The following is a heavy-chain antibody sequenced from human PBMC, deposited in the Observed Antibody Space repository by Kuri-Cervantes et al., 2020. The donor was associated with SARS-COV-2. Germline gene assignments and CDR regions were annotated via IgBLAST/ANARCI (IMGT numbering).Heavy chain of an antibody. D-gene: IGHD7-27*01. V-gene: IGHV3-7*01. CDR2: IKQDGSEK. CDR1: GFTFSSYW. CDR3: ARDRELGTRGTNWFDP. J-gene: IGHJ5*02. Sequence: ETLSLTCAASGFTFSSYWMSWVRQAPGKGLEWVANIKQDGSEKYYVDSVKGRFTISRDNAKNSLYLQMNSLRAEDTAVYYCARDRELGTRGTNWFDPWGQGTLVTVSS.